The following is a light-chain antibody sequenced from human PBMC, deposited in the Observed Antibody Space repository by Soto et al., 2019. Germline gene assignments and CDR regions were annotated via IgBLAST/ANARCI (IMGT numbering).Light chain of an antibody. J-gene: IGKJ2*01. CDR2: KAS. Sequence: DIQMTQSPSTLSASVGDRVTITCRASQSISSWLAWYQQKPGKAPKLLIYKASSLESGVPSRFSGSGSGTEFTLTISSLQPDDFATYYCQXYNSYSPYTFGQGTKLEIK. CDR3: QXYNSYSPYT. V-gene: IGKV1-5*03. CDR1: QSISSW.